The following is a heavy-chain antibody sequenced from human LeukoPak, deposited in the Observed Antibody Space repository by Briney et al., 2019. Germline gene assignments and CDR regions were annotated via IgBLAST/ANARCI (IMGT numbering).Heavy chain of an antibody. V-gene: IGHV3-9*01. CDR3: AKASYGDYYFDY. CDR1: GGFFSGYY. CDR2: ISWNSGSI. D-gene: IGHD2-21*01. J-gene: IGHJ4*02. Sequence: LSLTCAVYGGFFSGYYWSWIRQAPGKGLEWVSGISWNSGSIGYADSVKGRFTISRDNAKNSLYLQMNSLRAEDTALYYCAKASYGDYYFDYWGQGTLVTVSS.